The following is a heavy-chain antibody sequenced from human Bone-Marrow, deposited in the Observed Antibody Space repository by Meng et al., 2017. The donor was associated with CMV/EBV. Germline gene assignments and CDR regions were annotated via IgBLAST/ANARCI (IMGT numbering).Heavy chain of an antibody. D-gene: IGHD2-2*02. Sequence: ASVKVSCKTSGYSFTRYHINWVRQAPGQGLEWMGWISAYNGNTNYAQKLQGRVTMTTDTSTSTAYMELRSLRSDDTAVYYCARADYCSSTSCYTGGYYYYGMDVWGQGTTVTVSS. J-gene: IGHJ6*02. CDR1: GYSFTRYH. V-gene: IGHV1-18*01. CDR2: ISAYNGNT. CDR3: ARADYCSSTSCYTGGYYYYGMDV.